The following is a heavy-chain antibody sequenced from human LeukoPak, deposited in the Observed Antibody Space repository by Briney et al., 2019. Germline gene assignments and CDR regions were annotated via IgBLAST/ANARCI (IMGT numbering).Heavy chain of an antibody. Sequence: GGSLRLSCAVSGFTVSGNYMSWVRQPPGKALEWGSLIYSGFTTYYADSLKGRFTISRDNSKNTLYLQMNSLRAEDTAVYYCARRAGGYSHPYDYWGQGILVTVSS. CDR1: GFTVSGNY. J-gene: IGHJ4*02. CDR2: IYSGFTT. CDR3: ARRAGGYSHPYDY. V-gene: IGHV3-53*01. D-gene: IGHD4-23*01.